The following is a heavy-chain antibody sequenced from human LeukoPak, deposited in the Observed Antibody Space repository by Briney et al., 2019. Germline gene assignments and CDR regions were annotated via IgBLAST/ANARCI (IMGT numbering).Heavy chain of an antibody. Sequence: SETLSLTCTVSGGSISSGSYYWSWIRQPAGKGLEWIWRIYTSGSTNYNPSLKSRVTISVDTSKNQFSLKLSSVTAADTAVYYCASGYSSGWSQYYYWGQGTLVTVSS. CDR1: GGSISSGSYY. J-gene: IGHJ4*02. CDR3: ASGYSSGWSQYYY. V-gene: IGHV4-61*02. CDR2: IYTSGST. D-gene: IGHD6-19*01.